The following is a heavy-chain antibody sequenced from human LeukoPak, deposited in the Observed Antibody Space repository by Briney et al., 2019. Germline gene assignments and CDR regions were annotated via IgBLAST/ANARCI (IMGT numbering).Heavy chain of an antibody. V-gene: IGHV3-23*01. CDR3: AKGHPYYYGSGSFPFDY. CDR2: IVSSGGST. D-gene: IGHD3-10*01. Sequence: GASLRLSCAASGFTFSSYAMSWVRQAPGKGLEWVSAIVSSGGSTYYADSVKGRFTISRDNSKNTLCLQMNSLRAEDTAVYYCAKGHPYYYGSGSFPFDYWGQGTLVTVSS. CDR1: GFTFSSYA. J-gene: IGHJ4*02.